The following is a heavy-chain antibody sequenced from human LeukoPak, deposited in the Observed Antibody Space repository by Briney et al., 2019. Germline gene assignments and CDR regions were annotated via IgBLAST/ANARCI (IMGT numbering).Heavy chain of an antibody. CDR1: GFTFSSYW. J-gene: IGHJ6*03. CDR2: INSDGSST. CDR3: ARDGVIAVAGRDYYYYMDV. Sequence: GGSLRLSCAASGFTFSSYWMHWVRHAPGKGLVWVSRINSDGSSTSYADSVKGRFTISRDNAKNTLYLQMNSLRAEDTAVYYCARDGVIAVAGRDYYYYMDVWGKGTTVTVSS. D-gene: IGHD6-19*01. V-gene: IGHV3-74*01.